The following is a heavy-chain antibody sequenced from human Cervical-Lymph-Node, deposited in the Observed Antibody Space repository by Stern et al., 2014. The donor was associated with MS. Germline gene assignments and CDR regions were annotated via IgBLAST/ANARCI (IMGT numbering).Heavy chain of an antibody. J-gene: IGHJ4*02. CDR3: VKDYDDYDYYFDY. V-gene: IGHV3-30*18. Sequence: VQLVESGGGVVQPGTSLRLSCAASGFTFSYYGMHWVRQAPGKGLEWGAAISYEGSNKYYADSVKGRFTISRDNFKNTLYLQMNNLRAEDSAVYYCVKDYDDYDYYFDYWGQGTLVTVSS. D-gene: IGHD4-17*01. CDR1: GFTFSYYG. CDR2: ISYEGSNK.